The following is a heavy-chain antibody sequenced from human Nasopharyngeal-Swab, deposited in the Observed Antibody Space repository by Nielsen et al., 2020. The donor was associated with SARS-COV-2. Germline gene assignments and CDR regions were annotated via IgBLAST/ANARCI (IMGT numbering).Heavy chain of an antibody. J-gene: IGHJ4*02. CDR2: ISPDGGRA. V-gene: IGHV3-74*01. D-gene: IGHD4-23*01. CDR3: VRAYLYGGPSF. Sequence: GESLKISCAASGFIFGSYWLYWARQVPGKGLMWVSRISPDGGRADYADSVLGRFTFSRDNAKNTVHLQMNSLRPEDTAVYFCVRAYLYGGPSFWGQGALVTVSS. CDR1: GFIFGSYW.